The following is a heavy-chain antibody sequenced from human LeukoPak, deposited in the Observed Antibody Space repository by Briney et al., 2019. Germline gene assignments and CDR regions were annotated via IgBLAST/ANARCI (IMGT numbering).Heavy chain of an antibody. J-gene: IGHJ3*02. CDR2: ISSSSSYI. CDR3: ARESARAFDI. CDR1: GFTFSSYE. V-gene: IGHV3-21*01. D-gene: IGHD6-25*01. Sequence: GGSLRLSCAASGFTFSSYEMNWVRQAPGKGLEWVSSISSSSSYIYYADSVKGRFTISRDNAKNSLYLQMNSLRAEDTAVYYCARESARAFDIWGQGTMVTVSS.